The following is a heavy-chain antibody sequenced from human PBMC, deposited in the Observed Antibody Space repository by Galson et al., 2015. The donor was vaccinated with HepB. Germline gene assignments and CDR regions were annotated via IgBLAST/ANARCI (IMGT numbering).Heavy chain of an antibody. J-gene: IGHJ4*02. CDR2: ISYSGGT. D-gene: IGHD3-16*01. CDR1: GGSISSGDYY. Sequence: TLSLTCTVSGGSISSGDYYWSWIRQPPGKGLEWIGYISYSGGTYYNPSLKSRVIMSVDTSKNQFSLRLSSVTAADTAVYFCARERAGGGIDYWGQGSLVTVSS. V-gene: IGHV4-30-4*01. CDR3: ARERAGGGIDY.